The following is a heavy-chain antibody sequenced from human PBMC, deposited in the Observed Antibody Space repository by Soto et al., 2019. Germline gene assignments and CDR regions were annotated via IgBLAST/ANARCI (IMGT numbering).Heavy chain of an antibody. CDR2: ISYDGSNK. CDR3: ASTVDI. V-gene: IGHV3-30-3*01. CDR1: GFTFSSYA. Sequence: ESGGGVVQPGRSLRLSCAASGFTFSSYAMHWVRQAPGKGLEWVAVISYDGSNKYYADSVKGRFTISRDNSKNTLYLQMNSLRAEDTAVYYGASTVDIWGQGTMVTVSS. J-gene: IGHJ3*02.